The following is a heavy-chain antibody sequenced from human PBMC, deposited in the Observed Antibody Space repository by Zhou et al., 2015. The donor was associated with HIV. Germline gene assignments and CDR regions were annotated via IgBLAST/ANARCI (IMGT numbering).Heavy chain of an antibody. CDR2: ISSSGSTI. Sequence: QVQLVESGGDLVKPGGSLRLSCTASGFTFSDHWMGWIRQAPGKGLEWVSYISSSGSTIYYADSVKGRFTISGDNAKKSLYLQMNSLRAEDTAIYYCVRDGAYGLDLRGALDQWGQGTLVTVSS. D-gene: IGHD3/OR15-3a*01. J-gene: IGHJ4*02. CDR1: GFTFSDHW. CDR3: VRDGAYGLDLRGALDQ. V-gene: IGHV3-11*01.